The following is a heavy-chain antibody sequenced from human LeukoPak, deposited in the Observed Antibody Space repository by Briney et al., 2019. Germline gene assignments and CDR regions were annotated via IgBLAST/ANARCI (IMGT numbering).Heavy chain of an antibody. J-gene: IGHJ3*02. Sequence: SVKVSCKASGGTFSSYAISWVRQAPGQGLEWMGRVIPILGIANYAQKFQGRVTITADKSTSTAYMELSSLRSEDTAVYYCARSSVSGWYGNDAFDIWGQGTMVTVSS. D-gene: IGHD6-19*01. V-gene: IGHV1-69*04. CDR3: ARSSVSGWYGNDAFDI. CDR2: VIPILGIA. CDR1: GGTFSSYA.